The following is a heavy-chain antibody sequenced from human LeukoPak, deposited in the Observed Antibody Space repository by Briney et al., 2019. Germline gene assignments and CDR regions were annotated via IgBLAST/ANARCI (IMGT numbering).Heavy chain of an antibody. Sequence: PGKSLRLSCAASGLTFRNYGMDWVRQAPAKGLEWVAVITDDGSDKYYAESVKGRFTISRDNSKNTVYLQMNNLRLEDTALYYCAKELKKWELSFDSWGQGTLVTVSS. CDR1: GLTFRNYG. CDR3: AKELKKWELSFDS. D-gene: IGHD1-26*01. CDR2: ITDDGSDK. J-gene: IGHJ4*02. V-gene: IGHV3-30*18.